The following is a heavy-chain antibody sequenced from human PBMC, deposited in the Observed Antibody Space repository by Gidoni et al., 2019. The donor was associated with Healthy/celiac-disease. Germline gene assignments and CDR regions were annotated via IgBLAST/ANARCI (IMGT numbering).Heavy chain of an antibody. CDR1: GFTFSSYS. CDR2: ISSSSSYI. Sequence: EVQLVESVGGLVKPGGSLRLSCAASGFTFSSYSRNWVRQAPGKGLEWVSTISSSSSYIYYADSVKGRFTISRDNAKNSLYLQMNSLRAEDTAVYYCATVTGTTGGIDAFDIWGQGTMVTVSS. J-gene: IGHJ3*02. V-gene: IGHV3-21*06. CDR3: ATVTGTTGGIDAFDI. D-gene: IGHD1-20*01.